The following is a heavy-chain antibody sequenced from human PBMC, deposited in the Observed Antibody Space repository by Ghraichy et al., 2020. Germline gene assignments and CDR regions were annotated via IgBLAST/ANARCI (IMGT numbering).Heavy chain of an antibody. CDR2: ITNTGNYL. CDR1: GFTFSTYA. CDR3: ARESDSGQHFDY. V-gene: IGHV3-21*01. D-gene: IGHD1-26*01. J-gene: IGHJ4*02. Sequence: GGSLRLSCAASGFTFSTYAMNWVRQAPGKGLEWVSSITNTGNYLYYVDSVKGRFTISRDNAKNSLYLQMNSLRAEDTAVYYCARESDSGQHFDYWGQGTLVTVSS.